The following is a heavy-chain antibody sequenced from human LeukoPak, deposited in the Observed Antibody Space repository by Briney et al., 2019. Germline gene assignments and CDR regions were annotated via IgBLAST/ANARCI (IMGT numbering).Heavy chain of an antibody. Sequence: SETLSLTCTVSGGSISSYYWSWIRQPPGKGLEWIGYIYYSGSTNYNPSLKSRVTILVDTSKNQFSLKLSSVTAADTAVYYCARDSIVGATLVAFDIWGQGTMVTVSS. CDR3: ARDSIVGATLVAFDI. D-gene: IGHD1-26*01. CDR2: IYYSGST. J-gene: IGHJ3*02. V-gene: IGHV4-59*01. CDR1: GGSISSYY.